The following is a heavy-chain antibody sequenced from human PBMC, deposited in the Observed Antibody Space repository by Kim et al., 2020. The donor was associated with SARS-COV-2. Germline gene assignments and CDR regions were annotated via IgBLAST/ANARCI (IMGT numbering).Heavy chain of an antibody. J-gene: IGHJ4*02. Sequence: GTVKYYVEPVKGRFTISRGNAKNSLFLDLNSLRVEDTAVYYCARSHYGNYVWGQGTLVTVSS. CDR3: ARSHYGNYV. D-gene: IGHD4-17*01. CDR2: GTVK. V-gene: IGHV3-7*01.